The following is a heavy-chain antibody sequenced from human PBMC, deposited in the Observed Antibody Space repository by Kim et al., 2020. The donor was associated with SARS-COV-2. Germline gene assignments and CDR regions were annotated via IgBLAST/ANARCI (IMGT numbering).Heavy chain of an antibody. V-gene: IGHV3-23*01. CDR3: AKRATSGAARYYYMDV. CDR1: GFTFSSYA. CDR2: ISGSGGST. J-gene: IGHJ6*03. D-gene: IGHD6-6*01. Sequence: GGSLRLSCAASGFTFSSYAMSWVRQAPGKGLEWVSAISGSGGSTYYADSVKGRFTISRDNSKNTLYLQMNSLRAEDTAVYYCAKRATSGAARYYYMDVWGKGTTVTVSS.